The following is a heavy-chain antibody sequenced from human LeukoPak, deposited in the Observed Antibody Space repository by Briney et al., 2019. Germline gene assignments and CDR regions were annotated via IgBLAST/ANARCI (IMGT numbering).Heavy chain of an antibody. CDR2: IYPGDSDT. D-gene: IGHD3-3*01. V-gene: IGHV5-51*01. CDR1: GYSFTSYW. J-gene: IGHJ5*02. CDR3: ARSVGSGYYGVKWFDP. Sequence: GESLKISCKGSGYSFTSYWIGWVRQMPGKGLEWMGIIYPGDSDTRYSPSFQSQVTISADKSISTAYLQWSSLKASDTAMYYCARSVGSGYYGVKWFDPWGQGTLVTVSS.